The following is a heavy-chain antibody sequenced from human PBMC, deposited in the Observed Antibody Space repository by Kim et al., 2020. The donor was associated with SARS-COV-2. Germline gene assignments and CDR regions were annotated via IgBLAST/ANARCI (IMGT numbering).Heavy chain of an antibody. CDR3: ARGFGVGPYYGMDV. Sequence: SETLSLTCAVSGYSISSSNWWGWIRQPPGKGLEWIGYIYYSGSTYYNPSLKSRVTMSVDTSKNQFSLKLSSVTAVDTAVYYCARGFGVGPYYGMDVWGQGTTVTVSS. CDR1: GYSISSSNW. J-gene: IGHJ6*02. CDR2: IYYSGST. V-gene: IGHV4-28*01. D-gene: IGHD3-10*01.